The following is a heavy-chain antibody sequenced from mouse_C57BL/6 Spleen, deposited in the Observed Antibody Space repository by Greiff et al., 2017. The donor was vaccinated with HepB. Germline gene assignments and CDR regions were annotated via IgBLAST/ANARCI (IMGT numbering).Heavy chain of an antibody. D-gene: IGHD2-1*01. Sequence: QVQLQQSGAELARPGASVKMSCKASGYTFTSYTMHWVKQRPGQGLEWIGYINPSSGYTKYNQKFKDKATLTADKSSSTAYMQLSSLTSEDSAVYYCARRGYYGNYEDWYFDVWGTGTTVTVSS. CDR2: INPSSGYT. CDR3: ARRGYYGNYEDWYFDV. V-gene: IGHV1-4*01. CDR1: GYTFTSYT. J-gene: IGHJ1*03.